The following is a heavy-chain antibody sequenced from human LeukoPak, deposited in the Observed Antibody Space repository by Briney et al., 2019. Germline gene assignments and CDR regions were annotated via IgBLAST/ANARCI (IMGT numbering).Heavy chain of an antibody. CDR2: IYHSGST. CDR3: ARLTRFLEWLTV. J-gene: IGHJ3*01. D-gene: IGHD3-3*01. CDR1: GYSISSGYY. Sequence: SETLSLTCTVSGYSISSGYYWGWIRQPPGKGLEWIGSIYHSGSTYYNPSLKSRVTISVDTSKNQFSLKLSSVTAADTAVYYCARLTRFLEWLTVWGQGTMVTVSS. V-gene: IGHV4-38-2*02.